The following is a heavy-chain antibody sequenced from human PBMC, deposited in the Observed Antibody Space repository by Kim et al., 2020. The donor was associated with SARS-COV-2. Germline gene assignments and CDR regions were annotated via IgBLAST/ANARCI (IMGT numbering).Heavy chain of an antibody. CDR2: ISYDGSNK. CDR3: ARDVFDDILTGSNYGMDV. Sequence: GGSLRLSCAASGFTFSSYGMHWVRQAPGKGLEWVAVISYDGSNKYYADSVKGRFTISRDNSKNTLYLQMNSLRAEDTAVYYCARDVFDDILTGSNYGMDVWGQGTTVTVSS. J-gene: IGHJ6*02. V-gene: IGHV3-33*05. CDR1: GFTFSSYG. D-gene: IGHD3-9*01.